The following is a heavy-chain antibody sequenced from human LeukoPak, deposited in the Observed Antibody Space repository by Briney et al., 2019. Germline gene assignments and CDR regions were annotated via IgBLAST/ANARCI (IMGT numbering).Heavy chain of an antibody. V-gene: IGHV3-48*01. D-gene: IGHD3-10*01. CDR3: APGAFDP. Sequence: GTLSLTCAVSGGSISSSNWWSWVRQPPGKGLEWVSYISSSSSTIYYADSVKGRFTISRDNAKNSLYLQMNSLRAEDTAVYYCAPGAFDPWGQGTLVTVSS. CDR1: GGSISSSN. CDR2: ISSSSSTI. J-gene: IGHJ5*02.